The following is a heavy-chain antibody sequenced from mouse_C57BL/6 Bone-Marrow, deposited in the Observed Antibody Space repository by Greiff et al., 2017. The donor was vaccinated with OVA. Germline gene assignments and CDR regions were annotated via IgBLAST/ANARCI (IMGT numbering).Heavy chain of an antibody. V-gene: IGHV1-76*01. D-gene: IGHD2-3*01. CDR3: ARDDGYFFEY. CDR2: IYPGSGNT. CDR1: GYTFTDHS. Sequence: QVQLQQSGAEVVRPGASVKLSCKASGYTFTDHSINWVKQRPGQGLEWIARIYPGSGNTYYNEKFKGKATLTAEKSSNTAYMQLSSLTSEASAVYFCARDDGYFFEYWGQGTTLTVSA. J-gene: IGHJ2*01.